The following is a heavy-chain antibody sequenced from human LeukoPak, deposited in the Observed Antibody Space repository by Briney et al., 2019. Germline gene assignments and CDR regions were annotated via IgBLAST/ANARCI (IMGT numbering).Heavy chain of an antibody. V-gene: IGHV1-69*04. J-gene: IGHJ6*02. Sequence: SVKVSFKASGGTFSSYAISWVRQAPGQGLEWMGRIIPILGIANYAQKFQGRVTITADKSTSTAYMELSSLRSEDTAVYYCARVLYCSSTSCYVSDYGMDVWGQGTTVTVFS. CDR2: IIPILGIA. D-gene: IGHD2-2*01. CDR1: GGTFSSYA. CDR3: ARVLYCSSTSCYVSDYGMDV.